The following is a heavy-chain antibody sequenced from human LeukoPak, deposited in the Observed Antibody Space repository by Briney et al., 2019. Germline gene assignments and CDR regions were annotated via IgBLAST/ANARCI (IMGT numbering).Heavy chain of an antibody. J-gene: IGHJ5*02. CDR2: ISAYNGNT. CDR1: GYTFTSYG. Sequence: AASVTVSCTASGYTFTSYGISWVRQAPGQGLEWMGWISAYNGNTNYAQKLQGRVTMTTDTSTSTAYMELRSLRSDDTAVYYCARTISGYYYGWFDPWGQGTLVTVSS. D-gene: IGHD3-22*01. V-gene: IGHV1-18*01. CDR3: ARTISGYYYGWFDP.